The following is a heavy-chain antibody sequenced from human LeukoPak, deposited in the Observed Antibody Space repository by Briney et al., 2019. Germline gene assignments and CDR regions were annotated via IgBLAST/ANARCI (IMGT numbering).Heavy chain of an antibody. CDR3: ARAVGCSGGSCYGSWFDP. CDR2: IYSGGST. V-gene: IGHV3-53*01. J-gene: IGHJ5*02. CDR1: GFTVSSNY. Sequence: GGPLRLSCAASGFTVSSNYMSWVRQAPGKGLEWVSVIYSGGSTYYADSVKGRFTISRDNSKNTLYLQMNSLRAEDTAVYYCARAVGCSGGSCYGSWFDPWGQGTLVTVSS. D-gene: IGHD2-15*01.